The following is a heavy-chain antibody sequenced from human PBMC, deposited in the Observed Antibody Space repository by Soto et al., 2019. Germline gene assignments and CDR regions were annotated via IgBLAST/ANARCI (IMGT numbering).Heavy chain of an antibody. CDR2: FFYSGSP. CDR1: GVSVTGGSYY. J-gene: IGHJ4*02. D-gene: IGHD5-18*01. Sequence: SKTLSLTCSVSGVSVTGGSYYWSWIRQPPGKGLEWIGYFFYSGSPTYNPSLESRVTISGDTSKNQISLKLRSVTAADTAVYYCARDGAPVDTAMDYWGQGSLVTVSS. V-gene: IGHV4-61*01. CDR3: ARDGAPVDTAMDY.